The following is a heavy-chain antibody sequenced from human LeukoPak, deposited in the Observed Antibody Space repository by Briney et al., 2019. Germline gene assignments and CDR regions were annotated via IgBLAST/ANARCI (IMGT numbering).Heavy chain of an antibody. V-gene: IGHV4-39*01. CDR3: ARIYASGTYYLIDY. CDR1: GGSISSSSYY. CDR2: IYYSGRT. D-gene: IGHD3-10*01. J-gene: IGHJ4*02. Sequence: PSETLSLTCTVSGGSISSSSYYWGWIRQPPGKGLEWIGSIYYSGRTYYNPSLKSRVTISVDTSKNQFSLKLSSVTAADTAVYYCARIYASGTYYLIDYWGQGTLATVSS.